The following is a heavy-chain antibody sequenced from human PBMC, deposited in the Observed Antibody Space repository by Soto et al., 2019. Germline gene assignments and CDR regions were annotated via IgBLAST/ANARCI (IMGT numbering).Heavy chain of an antibody. CDR3: TRGGDGEEPYYYGMDV. CDR2: IIPIFGTA. J-gene: IGHJ6*02. Sequence: QVQLVQSGAEVKKPGSSVKVSCKASGGTFSSYAISWVRQAPGQGLEWMGGIIPIFGTANYAQKFQGRVTITADESTSTAYMDLSSLRSEDTAVSYCTRGGDGEEPYYYGMDVWGQGTTVTVSS. CDR1: GGTFSSYA. D-gene: IGHD2-21*01. V-gene: IGHV1-69*01.